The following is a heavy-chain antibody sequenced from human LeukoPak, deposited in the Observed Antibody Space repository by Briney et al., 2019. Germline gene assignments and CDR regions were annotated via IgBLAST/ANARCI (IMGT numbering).Heavy chain of an antibody. D-gene: IGHD7-27*01. J-gene: IGHJ6*03. CDR2: MNPNTGKT. CDR3: ARGPLTGEHYHYYMDV. V-gene: IGHV1-8*03. CDR1: GYSFNTFD. Sequence: AAVKVSCKASGYSFNTFDINWVRQAPGQGLEWMGWMNPNTGKTGYVQKFQGRVTITGNSSISTVDMELSSLTSDDTAVYYCARGPLTGEHYHYYMDVWGKGTTVTVSS.